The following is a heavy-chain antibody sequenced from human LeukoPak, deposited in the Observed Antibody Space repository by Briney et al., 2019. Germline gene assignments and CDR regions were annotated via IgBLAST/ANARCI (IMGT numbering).Heavy chain of an antibody. D-gene: IGHD5-18*01. CDR3: ARVYSYGYIGLDY. CDR1: GDSISSYY. CDR2: IYYSGST. J-gene: IGHJ4*02. V-gene: IGHV4-59*01. Sequence: SETLSLTCTVSGDSISSYYWSWIRQPPGKGLEWIGYIYYSGSTNYNPSLKSRVTISVDTSKNQSSLKLSSVTAADTAVYYCARVYSYGYIGLDYWGQGTLVTVSS.